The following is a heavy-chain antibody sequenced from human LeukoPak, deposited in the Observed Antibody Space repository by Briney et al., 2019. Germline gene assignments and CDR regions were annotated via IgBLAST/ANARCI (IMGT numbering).Heavy chain of an antibody. CDR2: ISYDGSNK. Sequence: GGSLRLSCEASGLTFSRYAMHWVRQAPGKGLEWVAVISYDGSNKYYADSVKGRFTISRDNSKNTLYLQMNSLRAEDTAVYYCARDVLGYCSSTSCLLGGGWGQGTLVTVSS. D-gene: IGHD2-2*01. V-gene: IGHV3-30-3*01. CDR1: GLTFSRYA. CDR3: ARDVLGYCSSTSCLLGGG. J-gene: IGHJ4*02.